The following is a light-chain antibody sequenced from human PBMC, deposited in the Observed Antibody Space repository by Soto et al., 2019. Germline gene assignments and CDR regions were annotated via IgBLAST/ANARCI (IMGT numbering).Light chain of an antibody. Sequence: EIVLTQSPATLSLSPGERATLSCRASQSVSSFLAWYQQKPGQAPRLLIYDASNRATGIPARFSGSGSGTDFTLTISSLEPEDFAVYYCQQPANWPLTFGQGTKVESK. CDR3: QQPANWPLT. CDR1: QSVSSF. CDR2: DAS. V-gene: IGKV3-11*01. J-gene: IGKJ1*01.